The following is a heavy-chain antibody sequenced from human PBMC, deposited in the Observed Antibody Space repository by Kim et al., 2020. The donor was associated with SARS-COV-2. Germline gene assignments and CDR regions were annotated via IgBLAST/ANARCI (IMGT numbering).Heavy chain of an antibody. CDR3: AMFSLWFGELD. V-gene: IGHV3-21*01. Sequence: GGSLRLSCTASGFTFSSYSMNWVRQAPGKGLEWVSSISSSSSYIYYADSVKGRFTISRDNAKNSLYLQMNSLRAEDTAVYYCAMFSLWFGELDWGQGTLVTVSS. CDR2: ISSSSSYI. J-gene: IGHJ4*02. CDR1: GFTFSSYS. D-gene: IGHD3-10*01.